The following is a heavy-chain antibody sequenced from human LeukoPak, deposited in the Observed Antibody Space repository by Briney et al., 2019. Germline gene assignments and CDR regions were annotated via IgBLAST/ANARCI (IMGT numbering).Heavy chain of an antibody. V-gene: IGHV3-21*01. CDR1: GFTFTAYN. D-gene: IGHD1-26*01. CDR3: ARGGSYSPWGY. Sequence: GGSLRLSCAASGFTFTAYNMNWVRQAPGKGLEWVSSISSTGTYLYYADSVKGRFTISRDNAKNSLYLQMNSLRAEDTAVYYCARGGSYSPWGYWGQGTLVTVSS. J-gene: IGHJ4*02. CDR2: ISSTGTYL.